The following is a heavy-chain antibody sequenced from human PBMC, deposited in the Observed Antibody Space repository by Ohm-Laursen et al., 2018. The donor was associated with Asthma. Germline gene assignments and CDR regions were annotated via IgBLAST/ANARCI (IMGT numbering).Heavy chain of an antibody. V-gene: IGHV3-64D*08. CDR1: GFTFSSYA. Sequence: GSLRLSCTASGFTFSSYAMHWVRQAPGKGLEYVSAISSNGGSTYYADSVKGRFTISRDNSKNTLYLQMSSLRAEDTAVYYCVKDRRYSSGWYWSYFDYWGQGTLVTVSS. D-gene: IGHD6-19*01. J-gene: IGHJ4*02. CDR3: VKDRRYSSGWYWSYFDY. CDR2: ISSNGGST.